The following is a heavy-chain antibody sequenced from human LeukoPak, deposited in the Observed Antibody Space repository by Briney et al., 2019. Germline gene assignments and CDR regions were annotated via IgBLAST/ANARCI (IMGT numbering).Heavy chain of an antibody. CDR1: GGSISSYY. J-gene: IGHJ4*02. D-gene: IGHD1-26*01. Sequence: PAETLSLTCTVSGGSISSYYWSWSRQPAGKGLEWIGYIYYSGSTNYNPSLKSRVTISVDTSKNQFSLKLSSVTAADTAVYYCAREELGATRYYFDYWGQGTLVTVSS. CDR3: AREELGATRYYFDY. V-gene: IGHV4-59*01. CDR2: IYYSGST.